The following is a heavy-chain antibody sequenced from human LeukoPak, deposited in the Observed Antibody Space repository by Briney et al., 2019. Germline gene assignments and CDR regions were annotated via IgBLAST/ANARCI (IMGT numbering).Heavy chain of an antibody. CDR3: ARSGGSYHFDY. V-gene: IGHV4-61*02. Sequence: KPSETLSLTCTVSGGSISSGSYYWSWIRQPAGKGLEWIGRIYTSGSTNYNPSLKSRVTISVDTSKNQFSLKLSSVTAADTAVYYCARSGGSYHFDYWGQGTLVTVSS. CDR1: GGSISSGSYY. D-gene: IGHD2-15*01. J-gene: IGHJ4*02. CDR2: IYTSGST.